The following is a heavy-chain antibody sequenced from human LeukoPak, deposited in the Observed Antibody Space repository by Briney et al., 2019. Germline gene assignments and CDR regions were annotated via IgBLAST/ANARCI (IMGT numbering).Heavy chain of an antibody. V-gene: IGHV1-3*01. CDR1: GYIFTTYA. Sequence: ASVKVSCKTSGYIFTTYAIHWVRQAPGRGLEWMGLINADDGNTRYSQRFQGRVTITADEPTSTAYMELSSLRSEDTAVYYCARGLIAVAGTCWFDPWGQGTLVTVSS. CDR2: INADDGNT. J-gene: IGHJ5*02. CDR3: ARGLIAVAGTCWFDP. D-gene: IGHD6-19*01.